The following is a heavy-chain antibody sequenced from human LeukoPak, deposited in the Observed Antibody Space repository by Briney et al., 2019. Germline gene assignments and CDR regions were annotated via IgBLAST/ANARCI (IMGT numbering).Heavy chain of an antibody. CDR3: ARDSTMIDDYYYYYGMDV. J-gene: IGHJ6*02. Sequence: GGSLRLSCAASGFTFSNYAMSWVRQAPGKGLEWVSIVSGSASSTYYADSVKGRFTISRDNAKNSLYLQMNSLRAEDTAVYYCARDSTMIDDYYYYYGMDVWGQGTTVTVSS. V-gene: IGHV3-23*01. D-gene: IGHD3-22*01. CDR1: GFTFSNYA. CDR2: VSGSASST.